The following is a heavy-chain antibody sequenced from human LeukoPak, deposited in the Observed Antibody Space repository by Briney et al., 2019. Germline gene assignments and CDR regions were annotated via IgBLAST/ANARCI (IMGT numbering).Heavy chain of an antibody. D-gene: IGHD2-21*02. V-gene: IGHV4-59*01. CDR2: IYYSGST. Sequence: PSETLPLTCTVSGGSISSYYWSWIRQPPGKGLEWIGYIYYSGSTNYNPSLKSRLTISVDTSKNQFSLKLSSATAADTAVYYCATYGGDSVSYYYHMDVWGTGTTVTVSS. J-gene: IGHJ6*03. CDR1: GGSISSYY. CDR3: ATYGGDSVSYYYHMDV.